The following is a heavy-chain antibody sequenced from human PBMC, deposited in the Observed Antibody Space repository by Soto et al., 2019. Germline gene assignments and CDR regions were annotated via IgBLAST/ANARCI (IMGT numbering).Heavy chain of an antibody. J-gene: IGHJ6*02. CDR3: AHLTIYYYGMDV. CDR2: IIPIFGTA. Sequence: QVQLVQSGAEVKKPGSSVKVSCKASGGTFSSYAISWVRQAPGQGLEWMGGIIPIFGTANYAQKFQGRVTITSNESTSTAYMELSSLRSEYTAVYYCAHLTIYYYGMDVWGQGTTVTVSS. CDR1: GGTFSSYA. V-gene: IGHV1-69*01.